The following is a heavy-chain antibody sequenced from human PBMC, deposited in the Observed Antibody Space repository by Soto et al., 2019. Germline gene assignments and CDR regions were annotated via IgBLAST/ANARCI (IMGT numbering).Heavy chain of an antibody. CDR3: XXXXXXXXGGLIGPFDY. D-gene: IGHD3-16*02. CDR2: INAATGNT. Sequence: QVQLVQSGAEGKKPGASVKVSCQASGYSFSTYALHWVRQAPGQRLEWMGWINAATGNTKYSQKFQGRVSITRDTSASTAYMELSSLRSDDXXXXXXXXXXXXXXGGLIGPFDYWGQGTVVTVSS. J-gene: IGHJ4*02. V-gene: IGHV1-3*01. CDR1: GYSFSTYA.